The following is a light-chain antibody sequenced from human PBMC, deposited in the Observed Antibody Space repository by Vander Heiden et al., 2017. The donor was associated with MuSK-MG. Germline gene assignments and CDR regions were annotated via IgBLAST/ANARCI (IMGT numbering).Light chain of an antibody. CDR3: QQDDHTPQT. Sequence: DIVMTQSPDSLAVSLGERATINCKSSQNVFSVSNSKDSIAWYQHKPGQPPRLLIYWASTRESGVPDRFSGSESGTDFTLTISSLQAEDVAVYYCQQDDHTPQTFGQGNMLEIK. J-gene: IGKJ2*01. CDR2: WAS. CDR1: QNVFSVSNSKDS. V-gene: IGKV4-1*01.